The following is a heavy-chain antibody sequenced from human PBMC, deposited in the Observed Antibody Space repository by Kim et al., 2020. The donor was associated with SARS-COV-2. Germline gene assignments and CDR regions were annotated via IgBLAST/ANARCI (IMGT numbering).Heavy chain of an antibody. Sequence: GGSLRLSCAASGFTFSNNWMTWVRQAPGKGLAWVASISQDGSEIRYVDSVKGRFTVSRDSAKNSLYLQMNSLSAEDTAIYYCARDSGRREDSWGRGVLVTVSS. J-gene: IGHJ4*02. CDR1: GFTFSNNW. V-gene: IGHV3-7*01. D-gene: IGHD2-15*01. CDR2: ISQDGSEI. CDR3: ARDSGRREDS.